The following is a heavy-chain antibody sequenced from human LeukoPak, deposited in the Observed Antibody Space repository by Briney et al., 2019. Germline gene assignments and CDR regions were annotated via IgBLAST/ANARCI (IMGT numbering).Heavy chain of an antibody. CDR1: GFSFSDYA. Sequence: GGSLRLSCAASGFSFSDYAMTWVRQAPGKGLGWVSTISSGDGITYYADSVKGRFTISRDDSKNTLYLQMNSLRAEDTAIYCCAKRPGKAAAGPFDPWGQGTLVTVSS. CDR3: AKRPGKAAAGPFDP. J-gene: IGHJ5*02. CDR2: ISSGDGIT. D-gene: IGHD6-13*01. V-gene: IGHV3-23*01.